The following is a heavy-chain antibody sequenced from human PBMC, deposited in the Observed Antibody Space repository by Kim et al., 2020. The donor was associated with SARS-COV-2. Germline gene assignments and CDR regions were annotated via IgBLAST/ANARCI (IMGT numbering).Heavy chain of an antibody. CDR1: GGSFSGYY. Sequence: SETLSLTCAVYGGSFSGYYWSWIRQPPGKGLEWIGEINNSGSTNYNPSLKSRVTISVDTSKNKFSLKLSSVTGADTAVYYCARYLGYCSGGSCYSLDYWGQATLVAVSS. CDR2: INNSGST. CDR3: ARYLGYCSGGSCYSLDY. V-gene: IGHV4-34*01. D-gene: IGHD2-15*01. J-gene: IGHJ4*02.